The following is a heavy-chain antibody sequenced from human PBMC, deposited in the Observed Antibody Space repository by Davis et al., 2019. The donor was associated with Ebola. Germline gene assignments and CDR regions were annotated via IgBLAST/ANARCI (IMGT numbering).Heavy chain of an antibody. CDR2: IYYSGST. J-gene: IGHJ6*02. D-gene: IGHD1-26*01. Sequence: SETLSLTCTVSGGSISSYYWSWIRQPPGKGLEWIGYIYYSGSTNYNPSLKSRVTISVGTSKNQFSLKLSSVTAADTAVYYCARVGATEWYYYYGMDVWGQGTTVTVSS. CDR3: ARVGATEWYYYYGMDV. V-gene: IGHV4-59*01. CDR1: GGSISSYY.